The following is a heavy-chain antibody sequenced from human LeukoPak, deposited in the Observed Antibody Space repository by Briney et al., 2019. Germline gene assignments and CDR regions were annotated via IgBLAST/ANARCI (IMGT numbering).Heavy chain of an antibody. D-gene: IGHD6-13*01. CDR2: ISAYNGNT. CDR3: ARVWSLASAGPDFDY. Sequence: GASVKVSCKASGYTFTSYDISWVRQAPGQGLEWVGWISAYNGNTNYAQKFQGRVTMTTDTSTSTVYMDLRSLRSDDTALYYCARVWSLASAGPDFDYWGQGTLVTVSS. J-gene: IGHJ4*02. CDR1: GYTFTSYD. V-gene: IGHV1-18*01.